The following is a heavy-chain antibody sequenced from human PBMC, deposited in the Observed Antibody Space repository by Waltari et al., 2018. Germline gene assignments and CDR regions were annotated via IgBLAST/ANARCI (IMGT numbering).Heavy chain of an antibody. V-gene: IGHV4-39*01. D-gene: IGHD6-6*01. Sequence: QLQLQESGPGLVKPSETLSLTCTVSGGSISSSSYYWGWIRQPPGKGLEWIGSIYYSGGTYSNPSLKRDVTIFVDTTRNQCSLKLSSVAAADTAVYHCARQRGSIAAPFDPWGQGTLVTVSS. CDR1: GGSISSSSYY. CDR2: IYYSGGT. J-gene: IGHJ5*02. CDR3: ARQRGSIAAPFDP.